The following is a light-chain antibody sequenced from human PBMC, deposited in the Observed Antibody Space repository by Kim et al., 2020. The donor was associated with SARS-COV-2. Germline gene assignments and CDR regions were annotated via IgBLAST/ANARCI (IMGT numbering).Light chain of an antibody. J-gene: IGKJ1*01. CDR3: QQYNSYWT. CDR1: QCISSW. CDR2: KAS. Sequence: SASVGDRVTISCRASQCISSWLAWYQQKPGKAPKLLIYKASSLASGVPSRFSGSGSGTEFTLTISSLQPDDFAAYYCQQYNSYWTFGQGTKVEIK. V-gene: IGKV1-5*03.